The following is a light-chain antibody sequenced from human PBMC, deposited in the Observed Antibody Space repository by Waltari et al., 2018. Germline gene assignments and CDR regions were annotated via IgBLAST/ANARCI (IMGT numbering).Light chain of an antibody. CDR2: KDT. CDR3: QSADNSGTYWE. Sequence: SHELTQPPSVSVSPGQTATTSCSSAALPQHYGYWHQQKPGQAPIPLIYKDTERPSGTPKRFSGFSSGTTVTLTISGVQAEDEADYYCQSADNSGTYWEFGGGTKLTVL. CDR1: ALPQHY. V-gene: IGLV3-25*03. J-gene: IGLJ3*02.